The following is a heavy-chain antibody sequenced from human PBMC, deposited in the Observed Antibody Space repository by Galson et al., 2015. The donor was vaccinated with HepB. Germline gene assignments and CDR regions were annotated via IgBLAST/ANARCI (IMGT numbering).Heavy chain of an antibody. Sequence: SLRLSCAASGFTFDDYAMHWVRQAPGKGLEWVSGISWNSGSIGYADSVKGRFTISRDNAKNSLYLQMNSLRAEDTALYYCAKTLAPVTTNWYFDLWGRGTLVTVSS. CDR1: GFTFDDYA. CDR3: AKTLAPVTTNWYFDL. J-gene: IGHJ2*01. D-gene: IGHD4-17*01. CDR2: ISWNSGSI. V-gene: IGHV3-9*01.